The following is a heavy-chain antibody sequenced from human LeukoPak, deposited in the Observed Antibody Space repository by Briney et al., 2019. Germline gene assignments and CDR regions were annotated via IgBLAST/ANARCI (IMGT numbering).Heavy chain of an antibody. Sequence: ASVKVSCKASGYTFTRYGITWVRQAPGQGLEWMGWIGAYSANTNYAQKFQGRVSLTADTSTSTAYMELTTLASDDTAVYYCARGSSYTSSWHEDYWGQGTLVTVSS. CDR2: IGAYSANT. V-gene: IGHV1-18*01. D-gene: IGHD6-13*01. J-gene: IGHJ4*02. CDR1: GYTFTRYG. CDR3: ARGSSYTSSWHEDY.